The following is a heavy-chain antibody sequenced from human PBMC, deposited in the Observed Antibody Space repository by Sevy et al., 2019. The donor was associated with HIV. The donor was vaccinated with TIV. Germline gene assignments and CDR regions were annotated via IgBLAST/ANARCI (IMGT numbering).Heavy chain of an antibody. V-gene: IGHV3-30*18. D-gene: IGHD3-22*01. Sequence: GGSLRLSCAASGFTFSSYGMHWVRQAPGKGLEWVAVISYDGSNKYYADSVKGRFTISRDNSKNTLYLQRNRLRAEVTAVYYCAKEIVPVSGAYYYDSSGYSLSYYYGMDVWGQGTTVTVSS. CDR2: ISYDGSNK. CDR3: AKEIVPVSGAYYYDSSGYSLSYYYGMDV. CDR1: GFTFSSYG. J-gene: IGHJ6*02.